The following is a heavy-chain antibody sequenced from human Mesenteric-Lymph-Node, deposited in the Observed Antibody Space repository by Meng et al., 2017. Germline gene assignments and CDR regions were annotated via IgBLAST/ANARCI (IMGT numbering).Heavy chain of an antibody. Sequence: GEPLKISCAASGFTFSSYAMHWVRQAPGKGLEWVAVISYDGSNKYYADSVKGRFTISRDNSKNTLYLQMNSLRAEDTAVYYCAKPAKQYSSGWPTDYWGQGNLVTFYS. CDR2: ISYDGSNK. CDR3: AKPAKQYSSGWPTDY. V-gene: IGHV3-30*01. CDR1: GFTFSSYA. D-gene: IGHD6-19*01. J-gene: IGHJ4*02.